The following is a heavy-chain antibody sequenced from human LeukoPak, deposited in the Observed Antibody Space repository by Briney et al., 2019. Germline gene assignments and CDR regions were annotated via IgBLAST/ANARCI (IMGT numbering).Heavy chain of an antibody. V-gene: IGHV3-48*02. D-gene: IGHD4-23*01. CDR1: GFTFSNYA. J-gene: IGHJ3*02. CDR2: IGSSGSTV. Sequence: PGGSLRLSCAASGFTFSNYAMNWVRQAPGKGLEWVSYIGSSGSTVYYADSVKGRFTISRDNAKNSLYMQMESLRDEDTAIYYCARDTLEYSNSPDALDIWGQGTMVTVSS. CDR3: ARDTLEYSNSPDALDI.